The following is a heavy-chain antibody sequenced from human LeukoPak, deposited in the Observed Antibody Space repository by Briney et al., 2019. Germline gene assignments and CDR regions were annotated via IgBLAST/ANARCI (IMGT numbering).Heavy chain of an antibody. D-gene: IGHD5-24*01. CDR3: ARDREMATTPDAFDI. Sequence: PSETLSLTCAVYGGSFSGYYWSWIRQPPGKGLEWIGEINHSGSTNCNPSLKSRVTISVDTSKNQFSLKLSSVTAADTAVYYCARDREMATTPDAFDIWGQGTMVTVSS. J-gene: IGHJ3*02. V-gene: IGHV4-34*01. CDR2: INHSGST. CDR1: GGSFSGYY.